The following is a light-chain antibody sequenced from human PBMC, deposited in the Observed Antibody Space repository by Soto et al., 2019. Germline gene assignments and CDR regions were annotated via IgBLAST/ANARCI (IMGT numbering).Light chain of an antibody. CDR1: QSVSNNY. Sequence: EIVLTQSPGTLSLSPGERATLSCRAIQSVSNNYLAWYQQKPGQAPRLLIYGASNRATGIPDRFSGSGSGTDFTLTISRLEPEDFAVYYCQQDGSSGTFGQGTKVEIK. V-gene: IGKV3-20*01. CDR2: GAS. J-gene: IGKJ1*01. CDR3: QQDGSSGT.